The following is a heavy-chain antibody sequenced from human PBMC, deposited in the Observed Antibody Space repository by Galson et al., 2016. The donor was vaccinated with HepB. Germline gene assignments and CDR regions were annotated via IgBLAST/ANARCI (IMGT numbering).Heavy chain of an antibody. CDR1: GYNFITFY. CDR3: ARDAPRGYDLWHGMDV. D-gene: IGHD3-3*01. Sequence: SVKVSCKASGYNFITFYLHWVRQAPGQGLEWVAMINPVDGNTRYAQKFPGRVTTTRDTSTSTVYMELSSLRSEDTAMYYCARDAPRGYDLWHGMDVWGQGTTVTVSS. J-gene: IGHJ6*02. CDR2: INPVDGNT. V-gene: IGHV1-46*01.